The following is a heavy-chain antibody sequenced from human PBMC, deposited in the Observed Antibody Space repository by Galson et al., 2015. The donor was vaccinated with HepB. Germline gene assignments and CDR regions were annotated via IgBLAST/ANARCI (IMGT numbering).Heavy chain of an antibody. J-gene: IGHJ6*02. V-gene: IGHV1-18*01. Sequence: SVKVSCKASGYTFTSFGISWVRQAPGQGLEWRGGISADNGNIKYAQKFRGRVTMTTDTSTSTAYMALGSLRSDDTAVYYCASEPRTFFGGQNYGLDVWGQGTTVTVSS. CDR1: GYTFTSFG. CDR2: ISADNGNI. CDR3: ASEPRTFFGGQNYGLDV. D-gene: IGHD4-23*01.